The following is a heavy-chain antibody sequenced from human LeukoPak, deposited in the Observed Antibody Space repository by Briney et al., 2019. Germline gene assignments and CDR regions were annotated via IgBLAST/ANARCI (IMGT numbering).Heavy chain of an antibody. CDR3: ARMPLPNSGSYYFGAFDI. V-gene: IGHV3-48*01. J-gene: IGHJ3*02. D-gene: IGHD1-26*01. Sequence: GGSLRLSCAASGFAFSDYTMNWVRQAPGKGLEWVSYISSSTSTIYYADSVKGRFTISRDNAKNSLYLQMNSLRAEDTAVYYCARMPLPNSGSYYFGAFDIWGQGTMVTVSS. CDR1: GFAFSDYT. CDR2: ISSSTSTI.